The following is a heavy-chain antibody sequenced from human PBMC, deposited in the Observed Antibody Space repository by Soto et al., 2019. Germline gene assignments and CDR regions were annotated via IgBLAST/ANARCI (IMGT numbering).Heavy chain of an antibody. V-gene: IGHV4-59*01. J-gene: IGHJ3*02. CDR2: IYYSGST. D-gene: IGHD2-2*01. CDR3: ARVPHCRSTSCLNDAFDI. Sequence: QVQLQESGPGLVKPSETLSLTCTVSGGSISSYYWSWIRQPPGKGLEWIGYIYYSGSTNYNPSLKSRVTISVDTSKNQFSLKLSSVTAADTAVYYCARVPHCRSTSCLNDAFDIWGQGTMVTVSS. CDR1: GGSISSYY.